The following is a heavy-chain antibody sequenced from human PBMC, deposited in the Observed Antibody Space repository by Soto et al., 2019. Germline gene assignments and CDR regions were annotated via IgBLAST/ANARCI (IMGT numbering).Heavy chain of an antibody. CDR2: ISYDGSNK. CDR3: AKVYSYANYYGMDV. Sequence: GGSLRLSCAASGFTFSSYGMHWVRQAPGKGLEWVAVISYDGSNKYYADSVKGRFTISRDNSKNTLYLQMNSLRAEDTAVYYCAKVYSYANYYGMDVWGQGTTVTVSS. D-gene: IGHD5-18*01. CDR1: GFTFSSYG. V-gene: IGHV3-30*18. J-gene: IGHJ6*02.